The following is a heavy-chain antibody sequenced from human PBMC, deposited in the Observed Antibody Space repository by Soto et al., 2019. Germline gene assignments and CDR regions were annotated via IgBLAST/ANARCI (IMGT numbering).Heavy chain of an antibody. CDR1: GFTFSSYG. V-gene: IGHV3-33*01. Sequence: QVQLVESGGGVVQPGRSLRLSCAASGFTFSSYGMHWVRQAPGKGLEWVAVIGYDGSNKYYADSVKGRFTISRDNSKNTLYLQMNSLRAEDTAVYYCARDSLPNWFDPWGQGTLVTVSS. CDR2: IGYDGSNK. J-gene: IGHJ5*02. CDR3: ARDSLPNWFDP.